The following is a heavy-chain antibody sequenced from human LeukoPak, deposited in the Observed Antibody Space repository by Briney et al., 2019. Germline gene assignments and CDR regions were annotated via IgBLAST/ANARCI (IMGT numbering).Heavy chain of an antibody. Sequence: SETLSLTCSVSGDSIISSNYYWVWIRQPPGKGLEWIGTIYYSGSTFYSPSLKSRITISVDTSKNQFSLKLSSVTAADTAVYYCARLLVPGWFDPWGQGTLVTVSS. J-gene: IGHJ5*02. CDR1: GDSIISSNYY. V-gene: IGHV4-39*01. CDR3: ARLLVPGWFDP. D-gene: IGHD2-2*01. CDR2: IYYSGST.